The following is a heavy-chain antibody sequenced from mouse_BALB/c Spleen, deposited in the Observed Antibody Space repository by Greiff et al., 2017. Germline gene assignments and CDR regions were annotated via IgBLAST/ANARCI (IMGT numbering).Heavy chain of an antibody. CDR3: ARPIYYGYDLYAMGY. J-gene: IGHJ4*01. CDR1: GFNIKDTY. D-gene: IGHD2-2*01. V-gene: IGHV14-3*02. CDR2: IDPANGNT. Sequence: VQLKQSGAELVKPGASVKLSCTASGFNIKDTYMPWVKQRPEQGLEWIGRIDPANGNTKYDPKFQGKATITGDTSSNTAYLQLSSLTSEDTAVYYCARPIYYGYDLYAMGYGGQGTSVTVSS.